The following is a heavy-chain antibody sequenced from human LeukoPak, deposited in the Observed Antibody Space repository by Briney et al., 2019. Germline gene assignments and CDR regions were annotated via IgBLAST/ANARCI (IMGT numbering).Heavy chain of an antibody. D-gene: IGHD2-15*01. CDR3: ARDSVVVEVASTRGPGY. CDR2: ISGSGGSP. J-gene: IGHJ4*02. Sequence: GGSLRLSYAASGFAFSSYAMSWVRQAPGKGLEWVSAISGSGGSPYYADSVKGRFTISRDNSKNTLYLQMNSLSAEDTAVYYCARDSVVVEVASTRGPGYWGQGTLVTVSS. V-gene: IGHV3-23*01. CDR1: GFAFSSYA.